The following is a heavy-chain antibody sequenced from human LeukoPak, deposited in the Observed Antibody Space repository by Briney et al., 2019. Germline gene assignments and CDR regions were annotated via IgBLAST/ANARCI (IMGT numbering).Heavy chain of an antibody. D-gene: IGHD2-2*01. CDR3: ARDNGIPAASFDY. V-gene: IGHV3-21*01. J-gene: IGHJ4*02. CDR2: ISSSSSYI. Sequence: GGSLRLSCAASGFTFSSYRMNWVRQAPGKGLEWVSSISSSSSYIYYADSVKGRFTISRDNAKNSLYLQMNSLRAEDTAVYYCARDNGIPAASFDYWGQGTLVTVSS. CDR1: GFTFSSYR.